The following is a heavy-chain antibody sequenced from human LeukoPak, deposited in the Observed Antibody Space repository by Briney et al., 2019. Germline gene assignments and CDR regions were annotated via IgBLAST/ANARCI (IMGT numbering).Heavy chain of an antibody. CDR1: GYTFTSYD. CDR2: MNPNSGGT. CDR3: ARDGDYYYGMDV. V-gene: IGHV1-2*02. D-gene: IGHD4-17*01. Sequence: ASVKVSCKASGYTFTSYDINWVRQATGQGLEWMGWMNPNSGGTNYAQKFQGRVTMTRDTSISTAYMELSRLRSDDTAVYYCARDGDYYYGMDVWGQGTTVTVSS. J-gene: IGHJ6*02.